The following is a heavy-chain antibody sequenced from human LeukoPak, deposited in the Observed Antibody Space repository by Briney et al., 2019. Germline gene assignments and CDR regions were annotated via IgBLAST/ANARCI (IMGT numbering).Heavy chain of an antibody. D-gene: IGHD6-6*01. CDR3: ARVPIAARPIYYFDY. Sequence: ASVKVSCKASGYTFTGYYMHWVRQAPGQGLEWMGQINPNSGGTNYAQKFQGRVTMTRDTSISTAYMELSRLRSDDTAVYYCARVPIAARPIYYFDYWGQETLVTVSS. V-gene: IGHV1-2*06. J-gene: IGHJ4*02. CDR2: INPNSGGT. CDR1: GYTFTGYY.